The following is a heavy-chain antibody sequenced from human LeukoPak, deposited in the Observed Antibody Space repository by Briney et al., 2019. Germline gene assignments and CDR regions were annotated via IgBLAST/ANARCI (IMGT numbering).Heavy chain of an antibody. CDR1: GGSISSYY. CDR2: IYYSGST. Sequence: SETLSLTCTVSGGSISSYYWSWIRQPPGKGLEWIGYIYYSGSTNYNPSLKSRVTISVDTSKNQFSLKLSSVTAADTAVYYCARDRAAAAYYYYGMDVWGQGTTVTVSS. CDR3: ARDRAAAAYYYYGMDV. J-gene: IGHJ6*02. V-gene: IGHV4-59*01. D-gene: IGHD6-13*01.